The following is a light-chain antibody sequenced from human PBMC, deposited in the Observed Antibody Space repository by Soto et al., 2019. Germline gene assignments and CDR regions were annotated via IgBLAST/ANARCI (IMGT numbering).Light chain of an antibody. V-gene: IGKV3-20*01. J-gene: IGKJ1*01. CDR1: QSVSNTY. Sequence: EIVWTQSPCTLSLSAGQRATLSFRASQSVSNTYLAWYQQKPGQAPRLLIYGASNRATGIPDRFSGSGSGTDFTLPISRLEPDDFAVYYCQEYGSSGTFGQGTKVDIQ. CDR2: GAS. CDR3: QEYGSSGT.